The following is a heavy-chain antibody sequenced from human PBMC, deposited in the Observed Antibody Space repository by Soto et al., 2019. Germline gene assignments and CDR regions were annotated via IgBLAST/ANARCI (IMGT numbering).Heavy chain of an antibody. J-gene: IGHJ1*01. CDR3: ARDLVGTTTEYFQH. Sequence: EVQLVESGGGLVQPGGSLRLPCAASGFTVSSNYVSWVRQAPGKGLEWVSVIYSGGGTYYADSVKGRFTISRFNSKNTLYLQMNSLSAADTAVYYCARDLVGTTTEYFQHWGQGTLVTVSS. D-gene: IGHD1-26*01. CDR2: IYSGGGT. CDR1: GFTVSSNY. V-gene: IGHV3-66*01.